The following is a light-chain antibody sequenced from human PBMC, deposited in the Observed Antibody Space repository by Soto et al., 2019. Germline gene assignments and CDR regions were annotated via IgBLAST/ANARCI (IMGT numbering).Light chain of an antibody. J-gene: IGKJ3*01. CDR2: KAS. V-gene: IGKV1-5*03. CDR3: QQYNSYPFT. Sequence: DIQMTQSPSTLSASVGDRVTITCRASQSISSWLTWYQQKPGKAPKLLIYKASSLESGVPSRFSGSGSGTEFTLTLSSLQPDDFATYYCQQYNSYPFTFGPGTKVDIK. CDR1: QSISSW.